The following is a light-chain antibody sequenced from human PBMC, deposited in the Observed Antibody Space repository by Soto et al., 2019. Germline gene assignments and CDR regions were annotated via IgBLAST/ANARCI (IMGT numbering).Light chain of an antibody. V-gene: IGKV3-15*01. CDR2: GET. CDR3: QQFNNWPRT. Sequence: EVVMTQSPATLSLSPGERATLSCRASQSVRNNLAWYQQKPGQAPRLVMYGETTRATGIPARFAGSGSGTEFTLTISGLQSEDSAVYYCQQFNNWPRTFGQGTKVDIK. J-gene: IGKJ1*01. CDR1: QSVRNN.